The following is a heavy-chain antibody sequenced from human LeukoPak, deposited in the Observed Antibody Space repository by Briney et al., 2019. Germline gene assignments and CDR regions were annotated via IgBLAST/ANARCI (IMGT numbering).Heavy chain of an antibody. CDR3: ARVGKGSGSWVYGMDV. D-gene: IGHD3-10*01. Sequence: GGSLRLSCAASGFTFSSYWMHWVRQAPGKGLVWVSRINSDGSSTSYADSVKGRFTISRDNAKNTLYLQMNSLRAEGTAVYYCARVGKGSGSWVYGMDVWGQGTTVTVYS. J-gene: IGHJ6*02. CDR1: GFTFSSYW. CDR2: INSDGSST. V-gene: IGHV3-74*01.